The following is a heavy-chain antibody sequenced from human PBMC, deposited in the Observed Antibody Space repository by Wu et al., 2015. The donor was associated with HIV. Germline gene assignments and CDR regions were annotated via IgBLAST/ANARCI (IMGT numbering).Heavy chain of an antibody. J-gene: IGHJ3*01. CDR2: TIPLFDSA. Sequence: QVQLVQSGAELKKPGSEVKVPCKASGGTFSSFAISWVRQAPGQGFEWVGGTIPLFDSATYAPTLEGRVTITADESTSTSFLQVRSLRSEDTAVYYCARVGGSSWYREFDLWGQGDNGHRLF. V-gene: IGHV1-69*12. CDR1: GGTFSSFA. CDR3: ARVGGSSWYREFDL. D-gene: IGHD6-13*01.